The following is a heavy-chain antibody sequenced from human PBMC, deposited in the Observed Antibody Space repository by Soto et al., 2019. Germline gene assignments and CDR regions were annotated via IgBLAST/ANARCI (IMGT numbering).Heavy chain of an antibody. D-gene: IGHD3-3*01. Sequence: PSETLSLTCTVSGGSISSGDYYWSWIRQPPGKGLEWIGYIYYSGSTYYNPSLKSRVTISVDTSKNQFSLKLSSVTAADTAVYYCARARISFGVVITYYYYYGMDVWGQGTTVTVSS. J-gene: IGHJ6*02. CDR2: IYYSGST. CDR1: GGSISSGDYY. CDR3: ARARISFGVVITYYYYYGMDV. V-gene: IGHV4-30-4*01.